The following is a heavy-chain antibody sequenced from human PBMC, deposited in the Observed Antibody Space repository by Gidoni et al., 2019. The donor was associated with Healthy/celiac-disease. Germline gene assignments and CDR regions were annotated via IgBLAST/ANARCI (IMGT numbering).Heavy chain of an antibody. J-gene: IGHJ5*02. Sequence: QLQLQESGPGLVKPSETLSLTCTVSGGSISSSSYYWGWIRQPPGKGLEWIGSIYYSGSTYYNPSLKSRVTISVDTSKNQFSLKLSSVTAADTAVYYCARGIAAAGNWFDPWGQGTLVTVSS. D-gene: IGHD6-13*01. CDR3: ARGIAAAGNWFDP. V-gene: IGHV4-39*01. CDR1: GGSISSSSYY. CDR2: IYYSGST.